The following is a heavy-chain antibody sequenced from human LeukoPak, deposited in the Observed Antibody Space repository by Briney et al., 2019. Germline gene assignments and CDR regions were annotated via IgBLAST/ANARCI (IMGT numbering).Heavy chain of an antibody. J-gene: IGHJ5*02. V-gene: IGHV4-4*07. Sequence: KSSETLSLTCTVSGGSISSYYWSWIRQPAGKGLEWIGRIYTSGSTNYNPSLKSRVTMSVDTSKNQFSLKLSSVTAADTAVYYCARDADTAMVAYNWFDPWGQGTLVTVSS. CDR3: ARDADTAMVAYNWFDP. CDR1: GGSISSYY. CDR2: IYTSGST. D-gene: IGHD5-18*01.